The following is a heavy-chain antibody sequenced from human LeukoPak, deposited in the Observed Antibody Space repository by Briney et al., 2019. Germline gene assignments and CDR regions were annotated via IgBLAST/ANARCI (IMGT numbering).Heavy chain of an antibody. CDR2: INHSGST. D-gene: IGHD2-2*01. V-gene: IGHV4-34*01. J-gene: IGHJ6*03. CDR1: GGSFSGYY. CDR3: ARAHIVVVPAALSTVYYYYYYMDV. Sequence: SETLSLTCAVYGGSFSGYYWSWIRQPPGKGLEWIGEINHSGSTNYNPSLKSRVTISVDTSKNQFSLKLSSVTAADTAVYYCARAHIVVVPAALSTVYYYYYYMDVWGKGTTVTVSS.